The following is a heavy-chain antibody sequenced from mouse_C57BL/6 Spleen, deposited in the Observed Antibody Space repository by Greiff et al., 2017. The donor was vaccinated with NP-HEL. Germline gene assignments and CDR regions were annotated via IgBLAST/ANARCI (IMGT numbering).Heavy chain of an antibody. CDR2: INPGSGGT. D-gene: IGHD2-4*01. J-gene: IGHJ2*01. CDR1: GYAFTNYL. CDR3: AAYYDYDGGLYYFDY. V-gene: IGHV1-54*01. Sequence: VQLQQSGAELVRPGTSVTVSCKASGYAFTNYLIEWVKQRPGQGLEWIGVINPGSGGTNYNEKFKGKATLTADKSSSTAYMQLSIRTSEDSAVYFCAAYYDYDGGLYYFDYWGQGTTLTVSS.